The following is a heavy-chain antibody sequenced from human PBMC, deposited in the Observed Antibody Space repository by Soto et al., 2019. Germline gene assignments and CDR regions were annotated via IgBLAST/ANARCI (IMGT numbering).Heavy chain of an antibody. CDR2: ISASGGRT. CDR3: AKDWDLLRAFDL. J-gene: IGHJ3*01. CDR1: GFTLSSYA. D-gene: IGHD1-26*01. Sequence: PGGSLRLSCAASGFTLSSYAMSWVRQAPGKGLEWVSGISASGGRTYYADSVKGRFTISRDNSKNTMYLQMNSLRVEDTAVYKCAKDWDLLRAFDLWGQGTMVTVSS. V-gene: IGHV3-23*01.